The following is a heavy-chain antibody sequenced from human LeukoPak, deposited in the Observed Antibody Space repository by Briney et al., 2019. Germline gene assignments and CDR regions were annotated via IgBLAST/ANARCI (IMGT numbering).Heavy chain of an antibody. CDR1: GYTFTSYD. V-gene: IGHV1-8*03. J-gene: IGHJ3*02. CDR3: ASISRAWYDAFDI. Sequence: GASVKVSCKASGYTFTSYDINWVRQATGQGLEWMGWMNPNSGNTGYAQKFQGRVTITRNTSISTAYMELSSLRSEDTAVYYCASISRAWYDAFDIWGQGTMVTVSS. CDR2: MNPNSGNT. D-gene: IGHD6-19*01.